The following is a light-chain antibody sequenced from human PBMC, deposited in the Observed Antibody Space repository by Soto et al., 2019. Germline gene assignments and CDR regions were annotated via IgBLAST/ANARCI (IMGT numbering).Light chain of an antibody. CDR2: AIS. CDR3: QQGYSTPWA. Sequence: DIQMTHSPSSLSASVGDRVTITCRASQSVNTYLHLYQQKAGEAPKLLIYAISNLQSGVSSRFSGSGSGTYFSRTINTLQPDDFATYDCQQGYSTPWAFGQGTKVEIK. V-gene: IGKV1-39*01. J-gene: IGKJ1*01. CDR1: QSVNTY.